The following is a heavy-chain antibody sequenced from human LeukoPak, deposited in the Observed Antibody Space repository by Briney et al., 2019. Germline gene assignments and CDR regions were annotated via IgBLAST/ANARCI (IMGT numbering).Heavy chain of an antibody. Sequence: SETLSLTCAVYGESFSGFHWSWIRQPPGKGLEWIGEIDHSGNINYNPSLKSRVTISVDTSKNQFSLKLRSLTAADTAVYYCARPNSYYGNWFDPWGQGTLVTVSS. D-gene: IGHD3-3*01. CDR2: IDHSGNI. CDR3: ARPNSYYGNWFDP. CDR1: GESFSGFH. J-gene: IGHJ5*02. V-gene: IGHV4-34*01.